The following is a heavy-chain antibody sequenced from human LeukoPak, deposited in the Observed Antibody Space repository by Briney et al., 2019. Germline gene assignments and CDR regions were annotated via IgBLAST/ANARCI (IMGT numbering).Heavy chain of an antibody. D-gene: IGHD5-18*01. CDR3: AREGSKGYSYGGLGY. J-gene: IGHJ4*02. CDR2: INPSGGST. Sequence: ASVKVSCKASGYTFTSYYMHWVRQAPGQGLEWMGIINPSGGSTSYAQKFQGRVTITADESTSTAYMELSSLRSEDTAVYYCAREGSKGYSYGGLGYWGQGTLVTVSS. V-gene: IGHV1-46*01. CDR1: GYTFTSYY.